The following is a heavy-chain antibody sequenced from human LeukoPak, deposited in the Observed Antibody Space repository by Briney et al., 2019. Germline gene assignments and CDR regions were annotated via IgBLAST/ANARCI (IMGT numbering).Heavy chain of an antibody. CDR2: IKTDGRST. Sequence: PGGSLRLSCAASGFTFSDYWMHWVHQAPGKGLVWVSRIKTDGRSTNYADSVKGRFTISRDNAKNTLYLQMNSLRAEDTAVYYCARVRIGGWTDYWGQGTLVTVSS. V-gene: IGHV3-74*01. D-gene: IGHD6-19*01. CDR3: ARVRIGGWTDY. J-gene: IGHJ4*02. CDR1: GFTFSDYW.